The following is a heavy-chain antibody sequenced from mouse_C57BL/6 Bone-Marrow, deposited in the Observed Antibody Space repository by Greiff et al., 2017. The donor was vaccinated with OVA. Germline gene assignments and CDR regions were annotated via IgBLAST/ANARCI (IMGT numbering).Heavy chain of an antibody. CDR3: ARRYYGSSLYAMDY. CDR2: IYPSDSET. D-gene: IGHD1-1*01. CDR1: GYTFTSYW. V-gene: IGHV1-61*01. J-gene: IGHJ4*01. Sequence: QVQLQQPGAELVRPGSSVKLSCKASGYTFTSYWMDWVKQRPGQGLEWIGNIYPSDSETHYNQKFKDKATLTVDKSSSTAYMQISSLTSEDSAVYYCARRYYGSSLYAMDYWGQGTSVTVSS.